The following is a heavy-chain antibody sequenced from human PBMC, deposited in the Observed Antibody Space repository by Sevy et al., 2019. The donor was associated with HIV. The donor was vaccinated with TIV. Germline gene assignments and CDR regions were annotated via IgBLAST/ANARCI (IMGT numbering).Heavy chain of an antibody. D-gene: IGHD2-2*01. Sequence: ASVKVSCKASGYTFTSYDINWVRQATGQGPEWMGWMNPNSGNTGYAQKFQGRVTMTRNTSISTAYMELSSLRSEDTAVYYCARWGNIVVVPAADYYYGMDVWGQGTTVTVSS. CDR2: MNPNSGNT. CDR1: GYTFTSYD. J-gene: IGHJ6*02. V-gene: IGHV1-8*01. CDR3: ARWGNIVVVPAADYYYGMDV.